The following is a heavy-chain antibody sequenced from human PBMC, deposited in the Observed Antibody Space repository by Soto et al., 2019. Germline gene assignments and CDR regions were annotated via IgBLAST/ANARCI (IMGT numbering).Heavy chain of an antibody. CDR3: ASTHIEVVTDAFDI. CDR1: GGSISSYY. V-gene: IGHV4-59*01. J-gene: IGHJ3*02. Sequence: QVQLQESGPGLVKPSETLSLTCTVSGGSISSYYWSWIRQPPGKGLEWIGYIYYSGTTNYNPSLKSRVTISVDTSKNQFSLKLSSVTAADTAVYYCASTHIEVVTDAFDIWGQGTMVTVSS. D-gene: IGHD2-21*02. CDR2: IYYSGTT.